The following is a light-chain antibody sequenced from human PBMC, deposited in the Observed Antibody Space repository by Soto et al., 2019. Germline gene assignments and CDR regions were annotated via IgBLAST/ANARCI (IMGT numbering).Light chain of an antibody. CDR2: AVT. CDR1: SSDVGGYNY. V-gene: IGLV2-14*01. Sequence: QSALTQPASVSGSPGQSITISCTGTSSDVGGYNYVSWYQQHPGKAPKLMIYAVTDRPSGVSSRSSGSKSGNTASLTISGLQAEDEADYYCSSYTSSSTLFGTGTKVTV. CDR3: SSYTSSSTL. J-gene: IGLJ1*01.